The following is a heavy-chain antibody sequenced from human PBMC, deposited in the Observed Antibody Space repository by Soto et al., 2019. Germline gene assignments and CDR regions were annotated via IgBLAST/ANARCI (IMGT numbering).Heavy chain of an antibody. J-gene: IGHJ6*02. Sequence: RASVKVSCKASGYTFTGYYMHWVRQAPGQGLEWMGWINPNSGGTNYAQKFQGWVTMTRDTSISTAYMELSRLRSDDTAVYYCARGEYSRSWSRAGYYYGMDVWGQGTTVSV. CDR1: GYTFTGYY. V-gene: IGHV1-2*04. D-gene: IGHD6-13*01. CDR2: INPNSGGT. CDR3: ARGEYSRSWSRAGYYYGMDV.